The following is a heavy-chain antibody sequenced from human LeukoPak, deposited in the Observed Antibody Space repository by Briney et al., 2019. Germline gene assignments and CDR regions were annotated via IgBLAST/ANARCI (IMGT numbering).Heavy chain of an antibody. Sequence: GGSLRLSCAASEFTFSTYAMHWVRQAPGKGLEYVSTISSDGGSTYYANSVKGRFTISSDNSKNTLYLQMGSLRSEDMAVYYCAREVRQGISDYWGQGTLVTVSS. CDR2: ISSDGGST. V-gene: IGHV3-64*01. J-gene: IGHJ4*02. CDR1: EFTFSTYA. D-gene: IGHD4-11*01. CDR3: AREVRQGISDY.